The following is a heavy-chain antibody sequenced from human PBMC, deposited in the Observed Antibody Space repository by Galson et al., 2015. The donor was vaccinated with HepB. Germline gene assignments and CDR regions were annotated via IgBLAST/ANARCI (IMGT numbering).Heavy chain of an antibody. J-gene: IGHJ2*01. D-gene: IGHD6-13*01. CDR2: INTNTGNP. Sequence: SVKVSCKASGYTFTSYAMNWVRQAPGQGLEWMGWINTNTGNPTYAQGFTGRFVFSLDTSVSTAYLQIGSLKAEDTAVYYCARGPWYSSSWSSFRGGSWYFDLWGRGTLVTVSS. CDR1: GYTFTSYA. CDR3: ARGPWYSSSWSSFRGGSWYFDL. V-gene: IGHV7-4-1*01.